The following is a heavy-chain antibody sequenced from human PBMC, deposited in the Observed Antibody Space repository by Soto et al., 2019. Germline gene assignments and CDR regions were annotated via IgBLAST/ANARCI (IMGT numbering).Heavy chain of an antibody. CDR1: GYTFTSYD. V-gene: IGHV1-8*01. CDR2: MNPNSGNT. CDR3: ARNRRYEEDWFDP. D-gene: IGHD1-1*01. Sequence: ASVKVSCKASGYTFTSYDINWVRQATGQGLEWMGWMNPNSGNTGHAQKFQGRVTMTRNTSISTAYMELSSLRSEDTAVYYCARNRRYEEDWFDPWGQGTLVTVSS. J-gene: IGHJ5*02.